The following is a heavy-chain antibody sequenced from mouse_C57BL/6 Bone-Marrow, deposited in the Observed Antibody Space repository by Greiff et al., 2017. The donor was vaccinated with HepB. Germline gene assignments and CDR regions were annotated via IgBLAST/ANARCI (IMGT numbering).Heavy chain of an antibody. Sequence: QVQLQQSGAELVKPGASVKISCKASGYAFSSYWMNWVKQRPGKGLEWIGQIYPGDGDTNYNGKFKGKATLTADKSSSTAYMQLSSLTSEDSAVYFCARGAFYYGSCFAYWGQGTLVTVSA. CDR2: IYPGDGDT. CDR1: GYAFSSYW. D-gene: IGHD1-1*01. V-gene: IGHV1-80*01. J-gene: IGHJ3*01. CDR3: ARGAFYYGSCFAY.